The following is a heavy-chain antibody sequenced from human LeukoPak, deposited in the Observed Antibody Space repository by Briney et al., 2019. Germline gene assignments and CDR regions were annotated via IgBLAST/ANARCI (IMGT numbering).Heavy chain of an antibody. D-gene: IGHD3-9*01. Sequence: GESPKISCKGSGYSFTSFWIGWVRQVPGKGLEYMGAIYPGDSRTAYSPSFEGQVTISADKSVTTAFLQWASLRASDTAMYYCARLPTGYPNWFDPWGQGTLVTVSS. CDR3: ARLPTGYPNWFDP. CDR1: GYSFTSFW. J-gene: IGHJ5*02. CDR2: IYPGDSRT. V-gene: IGHV5-51*01.